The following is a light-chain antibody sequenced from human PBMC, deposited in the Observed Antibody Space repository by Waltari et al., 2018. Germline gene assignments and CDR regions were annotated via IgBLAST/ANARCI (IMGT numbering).Light chain of an antibody. CDR3: SSYTTSSTWV. CDR2: DVS. CDR1: SSDAGGYNY. V-gene: IGLV2-14*03. J-gene: IGLJ3*02. Sequence: QSALTQPASVSGSPGQSITISCTGTSSDAGGYNYVSWYQLHPGKAPRLMIYDVSNRPSGVSNRFSGSKSVDTASLTVSGLQAEDEADYYCSSYTTSSTWVFGGGTKLTVL.